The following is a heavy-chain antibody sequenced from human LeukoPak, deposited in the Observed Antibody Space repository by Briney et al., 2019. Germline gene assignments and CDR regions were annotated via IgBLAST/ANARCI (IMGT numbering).Heavy chain of an antibody. CDR1: GFTFSSYA. CDR3: AKEGRGVVVPAAMGRYYYYYMDV. D-gene: IGHD2-2*01. Sequence: GGSLRLSCAASGFTFSSYAMSWVRQAPGKGLEWVSAISGSGGSTYYADSVKGRFTISRDNSKNTLYLQMNSLRAEDTAVYYCAKEGRGVVVPAAMGRYYYYYMDVWGKGTTVTVSS. CDR2: ISGSGGST. J-gene: IGHJ6*03. V-gene: IGHV3-23*01.